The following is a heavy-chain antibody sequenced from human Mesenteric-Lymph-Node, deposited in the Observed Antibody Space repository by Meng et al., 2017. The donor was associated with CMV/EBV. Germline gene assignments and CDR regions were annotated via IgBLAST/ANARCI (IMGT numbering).Heavy chain of an antibody. CDR2: IYSGGST. V-gene: IGHV3-53*05. CDR1: GFTVSSNY. J-gene: IGHJ6*02. D-gene: IGHD1-26*01. Sequence: GGSLRLSCAASGFTVSSNYMSWVRQAPGKGLEWVSVIYSGGSTYYADSVKGRFTISRDNSKNTLYLQMHSLRAEDTAVYYCAKDRSTTPYGMDVWGQGTTVTVSS. CDR3: AKDRSTTPYGMDV.